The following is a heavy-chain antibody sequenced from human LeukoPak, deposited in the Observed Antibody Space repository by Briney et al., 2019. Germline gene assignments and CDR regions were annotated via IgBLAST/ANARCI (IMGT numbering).Heavy chain of an antibody. Sequence: PGGFLRLSCAASGFTFSSYEMNWVRQAPGKGLEWVSYISRSSSAIYYADSVKGRFTISRDNAKNSLFLQMNSLRDEDTAVYYCARDPYSYDTSGPKPFDYWGQGTLVTVSS. D-gene: IGHD3-3*01. J-gene: IGHJ4*02. CDR3: ARDPYSYDTSGPKPFDY. CDR1: GFTFSSYE. V-gene: IGHV3-48*03. CDR2: ISRSSSAI.